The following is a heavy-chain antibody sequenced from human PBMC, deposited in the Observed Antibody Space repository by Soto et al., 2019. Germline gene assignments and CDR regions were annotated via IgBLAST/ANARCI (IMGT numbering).Heavy chain of an antibody. Sequence: QVQLVQSGAEVKKPGSSVKVSCKASGGTFSSYAISWVRQAPGQGLEWMGGIIPIFGTANYAQKFQGRVTITADESTSTAYMELSSLRSEDTAVXXXXXXXXXSTSCYMGPAFDPWGXXTL. CDR3: XXXXXXSTSCYMGPAFDP. CDR1: GGTFSSYA. CDR2: IIPIFGTA. D-gene: IGHD2-2*02. J-gene: IGHJ5*02. V-gene: IGHV1-69*01.